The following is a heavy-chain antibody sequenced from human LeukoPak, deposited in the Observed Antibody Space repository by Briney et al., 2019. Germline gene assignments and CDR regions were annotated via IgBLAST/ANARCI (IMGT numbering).Heavy chain of an antibody. D-gene: IGHD6-6*01. CDR1: GGSISSSSYY. V-gene: IGHV4-30-4*08. CDR3: AREVSSSADKYYFDY. CDR2: IYYSGST. Sequence: KPSETLSLTCTVSGGSISSSSYYWGWIRQPPGKGLEWIGYIYYSGSTYYNPSLKSRVTISVDTSKNQFSLKLSSVTAADTAVYYCAREVSSSADKYYFDYWGQGTLVTVSS. J-gene: IGHJ4*02.